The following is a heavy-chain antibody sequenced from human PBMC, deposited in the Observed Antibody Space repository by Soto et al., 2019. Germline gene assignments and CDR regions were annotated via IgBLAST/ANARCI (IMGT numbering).Heavy chain of an antibody. D-gene: IGHD1-20*01. Sequence: RASVKVSCKTSGYTFSTSGISWVRQAPGQGLEWVGWIRPDNGNRKSAQRLQGRVTLTTDTSASTAYMELRSLTSDDTAMYYYARDTESNRYNDWGQGTPVTVSS. CDR1: GYTFSTSG. CDR3: ARDTESNRYND. V-gene: IGHV1-18*01. CDR2: IRPDNGNR. J-gene: IGHJ1*01.